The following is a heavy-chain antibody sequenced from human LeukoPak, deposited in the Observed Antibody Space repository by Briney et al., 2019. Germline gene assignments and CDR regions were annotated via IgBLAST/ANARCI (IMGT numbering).Heavy chain of an antibody. J-gene: IGHJ6*03. Sequence: GGSLRLSCAASGFTFSSYWMHWVRQAPGKGLVWVSRINSDGSSTSYADSVKGRFTISRDNAKNTLYLQMNSLRADDTAVYYCASTTIFGVVMPYYYYYYMDVWGKGTTVTVSS. D-gene: IGHD3-3*01. CDR2: INSDGSST. CDR3: ASTTIFGVVMPYYYYYYMDV. V-gene: IGHV3-74*01. CDR1: GFTFSSYW.